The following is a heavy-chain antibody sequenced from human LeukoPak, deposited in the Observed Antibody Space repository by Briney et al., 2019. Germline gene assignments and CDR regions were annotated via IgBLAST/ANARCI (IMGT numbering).Heavy chain of an antibody. CDR3: ARDARTIIAVAGTFDD. CDR1: GFTFSHYY. D-gene: IGHD6-19*01. Sequence: GGSLRLSCGASGFTFSHYYMTWIRQAPGKGLEWVAVISYDGNNKYYADSVKGQFTISRDNSKNTLYLQMNSLRAEDTAVYYCARDARTIIAVAGTFDDWGQGTLVTVSS. CDR2: ISYDGNNK. J-gene: IGHJ4*02. V-gene: IGHV3-30-3*01.